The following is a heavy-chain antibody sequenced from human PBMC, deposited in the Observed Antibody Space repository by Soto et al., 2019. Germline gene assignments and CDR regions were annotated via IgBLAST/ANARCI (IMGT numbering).Heavy chain of an antibody. CDR2: INAGNGNT. CDR1: GYTFTSYA. D-gene: IGHD6-13*01. V-gene: IGHV1-3*01. CDR3: ARGSQPAYSSWYVNGDY. Sequence: QVQHVQSGAEVKKPGASVKVSCKASGYTFTSYAIHWVRQAPGQRPEWMGWINAGNGNTKYSQKFQDRVTITRDTSASTAYVEVSGLRFEDTAVYYCARGSQPAYSSWYVNGDYWGQGTLVTVSS. J-gene: IGHJ4*02.